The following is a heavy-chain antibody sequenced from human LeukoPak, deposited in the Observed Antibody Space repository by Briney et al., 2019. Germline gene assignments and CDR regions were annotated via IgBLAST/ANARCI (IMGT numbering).Heavy chain of an antibody. CDR1: GGSISSGGYY. CDR2: IHYSGST. D-gene: IGHD3-22*01. J-gene: IGHJ4*02. Sequence: SETLSLTCTVSGGSISSGGYYWSWIRQHPGKGLEWIGYIHYSGSTYYNPSLKSRVTISVDTSKNQFSLKLSSVTAADTAVYYCARAPYYYDSSGYYSPYYFDYWGQGTLVTVSS. V-gene: IGHV4-31*03. CDR3: ARAPYYYDSSGYYSPYYFDY.